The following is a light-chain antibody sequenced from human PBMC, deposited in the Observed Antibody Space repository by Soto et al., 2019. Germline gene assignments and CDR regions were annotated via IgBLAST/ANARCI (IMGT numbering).Light chain of an antibody. J-gene: IGLJ3*02. CDR1: SSDIGAYDY. V-gene: IGLV2-14*01. CDR2: EVN. CDR3: FSYAGTYTLWV. Sequence: QSALTQPASLSGSPGQSITISCTGTSSDIGAYDYVSWFQQHPGKAPKLMISEVNNRPSGVSNRFSGSKSGNTAYLTISGLQVEDEAEYFCFSYAGTYTLWVFGGGTKLTVL.